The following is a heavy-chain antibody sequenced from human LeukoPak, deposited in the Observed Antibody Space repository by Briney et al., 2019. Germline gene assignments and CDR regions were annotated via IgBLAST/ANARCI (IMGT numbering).Heavy chain of an antibody. CDR3: TTLSTRITGTVRAH. V-gene: IGHV3-15*01. Sequence: GGSLRLSCAASGFTFSNAWMSWVRQAPGKGLEWVGRIKSKTEGGTTDYAAPVKGRFTISRDDSKNTLYLQMNSLKTEDTAVYYCTTLSTRITGTVRAHWGQGTLVTVSS. CDR2: IKSKTEGGTT. CDR1: GFTFSNAW. D-gene: IGHD1-7*01. J-gene: IGHJ4*02.